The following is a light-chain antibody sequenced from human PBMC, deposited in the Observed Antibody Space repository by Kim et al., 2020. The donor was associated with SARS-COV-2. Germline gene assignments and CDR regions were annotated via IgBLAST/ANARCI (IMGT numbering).Light chain of an antibody. CDR3: QVCDIGSDHVL. Sequence: APGKTASITCGGHNMGGKSVNWYQQRPGQAPLLVIYYDNKRPSGIPERFSGSNSDNTATLTISRVEAGDEADYYCQVCDIGSDHVLFGGGTQLTVL. CDR1: NMGGKS. J-gene: IGLJ2*01. V-gene: IGLV3-21*04. CDR2: YDN.